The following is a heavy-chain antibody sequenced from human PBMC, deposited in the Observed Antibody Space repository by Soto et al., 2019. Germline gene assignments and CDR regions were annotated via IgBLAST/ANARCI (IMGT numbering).Heavy chain of an antibody. CDR3: AKVGSIAARYTAYYFDY. D-gene: IGHD6-6*01. CDR1: GFTFSSYA. CDR2: ISGSGGST. Sequence: GGSLRLSCAGSGFTFSSYAMSWVRQAPGKGLEWVSAISGSGGSTYYADSVKGRFTISRDNSKNTLYLQMNSLRAEDTAVYYCAKVGSIAARYTAYYFDYWGQGTLVTVSS. V-gene: IGHV3-23*01. J-gene: IGHJ4*02.